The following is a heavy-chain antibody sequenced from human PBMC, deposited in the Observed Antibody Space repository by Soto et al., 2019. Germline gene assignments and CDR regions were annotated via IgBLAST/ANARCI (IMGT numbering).Heavy chain of an antibody. CDR1: GGTFNNHA. CDR3: ARRVGGHDSLDS. V-gene: IGHV1-69*01. Sequence: QVQLVQSGAEVKKPGSSVKVSCKASGGTFNNHAASWVRQAPGLGLEWLGGIIPLLGTASYAQKFQGRVTITADESTSTAYMELASLRPEDTAVYYCARRVGGHDSLDSCGQGTLVTVSS. D-gene: IGHD5-12*01. J-gene: IGHJ4*02. CDR2: IIPLLGTA.